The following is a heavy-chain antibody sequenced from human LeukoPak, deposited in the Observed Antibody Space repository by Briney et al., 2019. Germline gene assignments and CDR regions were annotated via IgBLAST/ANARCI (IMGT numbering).Heavy chain of an antibody. CDR2: ISSSSSYI. J-gene: IGHJ4*02. D-gene: IGHD6-19*01. CDR3: ARDGTLDRIAVAGTLDY. V-gene: IGHV3-21*04. Sequence: PGGSLRLSCAASGFTFSSYSMNWVRQAPGKGLEWVSSISSSSSYIYYADSVKGRFTISRDNAKNSLYLQMNSLRSDDTAVYYCARDGTLDRIAVAGTLDYWGQGTPVTVSS. CDR1: GFTFSSYS.